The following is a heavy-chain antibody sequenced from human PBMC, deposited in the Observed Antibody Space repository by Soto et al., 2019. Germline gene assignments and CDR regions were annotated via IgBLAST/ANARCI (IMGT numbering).Heavy chain of an antibody. J-gene: IGHJ4*02. D-gene: IGHD3-22*01. CDR1: GGSISSDDYY. V-gene: IGHV4-30-4*01. CDR3: ARSYYYDSSGYSYYFDY. Sequence: SETLSLTCTVSGGSISSDDYYWSWLRQRPGKDLDWIGYFYYSGSTYYNPSLKSRVTISVDTSQNQFYLKLRSATAAATAVYDCARSYYYDSSGYSYYFDYWGQGTLVTVSS. CDR2: FYYSGST.